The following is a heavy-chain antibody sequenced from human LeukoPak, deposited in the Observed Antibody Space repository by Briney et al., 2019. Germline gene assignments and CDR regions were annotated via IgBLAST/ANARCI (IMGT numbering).Heavy chain of an antibody. CDR3: ARRTSLPPHDY. J-gene: IGHJ4*02. CDR1: GGSFSGYY. Sequence: SETLSLTCAVYGGSFSGYYWSWIRQPPGKGLEWIGEINHSGSTNYNPSLKSRVTISVDTSKNQFSLKLSSVTAADTAVYYCARRTSLPPHDYWGQGTLVTVSS. D-gene: IGHD1-1*01. CDR2: INHSGST. V-gene: IGHV4-34*01.